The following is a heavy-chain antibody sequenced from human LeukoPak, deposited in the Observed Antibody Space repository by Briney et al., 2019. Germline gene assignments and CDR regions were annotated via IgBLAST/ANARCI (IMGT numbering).Heavy chain of an antibody. V-gene: IGHV3-53*01. D-gene: IGHD1-26*01. CDR3: TGGPVGGFDA. CDR1: GLTVSTNY. CDR2: IYSGGNT. Sequence: GVSLRLSCSASGLTVSTNYLTWVRQDPGKGLEWVSVIYSGGNTYYADSVKGRFTISRDNSKNTLYLQMNSLRADDTAVYYCTGGPVGGFDAWGQGTLVTVSS. J-gene: IGHJ5*02.